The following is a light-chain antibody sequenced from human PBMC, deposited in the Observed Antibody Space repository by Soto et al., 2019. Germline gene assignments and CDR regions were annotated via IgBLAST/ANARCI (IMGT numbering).Light chain of an antibody. J-gene: IGKJ1*01. CDR2: TAS. CDR1: QDISSY. CDR3: QQLNTCPRT. V-gene: IGKV1-9*01. Sequence: SPLTQSPSFLAASVGGRVPSACRASQDISSYLAWYQQKPGKAPKLLIYTASTWQSGVPSRFSGSGSGTEFTLTISSLQPEDFATYYCQQLNTCPRTFGQGTKVDI.